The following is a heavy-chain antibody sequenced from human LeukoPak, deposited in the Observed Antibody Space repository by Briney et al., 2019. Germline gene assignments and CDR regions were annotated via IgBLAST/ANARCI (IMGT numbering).Heavy chain of an antibody. Sequence: ASVKVSCKASVYTFTSYGISWVRQAPGQGLEWMGWISAYNGNTNYAQKLQGRVTMTTDTSTSTACMELRSLRSDDTAVYYCARDPMTYYDILTGSDNWFDPWGQGTLVTVSS. D-gene: IGHD3-9*01. CDR3: ARDPMTYYDILTGSDNWFDP. CDR1: VYTFTSYG. J-gene: IGHJ5*02. CDR2: ISAYNGNT. V-gene: IGHV1-18*01.